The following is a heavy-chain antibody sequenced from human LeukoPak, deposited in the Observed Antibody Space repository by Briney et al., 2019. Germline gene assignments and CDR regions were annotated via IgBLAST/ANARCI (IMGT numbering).Heavy chain of an antibody. CDR3: ARVEGQTATLDD. CDR1: RYTFSAYY. Sequence: ASVKVSCKASRYTFSAYYIHWVRQAPGQGLEWMGYIHPDSGGTKYAQKSQGRVTMTRDMSINTAYMELSRLTSDDTAVYYCARVEGQTATLDDWGQGTLVTVSS. CDR2: IHPDSGGT. D-gene: IGHD5-18*01. J-gene: IGHJ4*02. V-gene: IGHV1-2*02.